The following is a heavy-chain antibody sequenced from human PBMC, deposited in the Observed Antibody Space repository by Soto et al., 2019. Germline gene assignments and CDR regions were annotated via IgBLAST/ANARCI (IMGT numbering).Heavy chain of an antibody. D-gene: IGHD6-19*01. V-gene: IGHV3-23*01. J-gene: IGHJ6*02. CDR2: ISGSGGST. CDR1: GFTFSSYA. Sequence: GGSLRLSCAASGFTFSSYAMSWFRQAPGKGLEWVSAISGSGGSTYYADSVKGRFTISRDNSKNTLYLQMNSLRAEDTAVYYCAKAPAGYYYYYGMDVWGQGTTVTVS. CDR3: AKAPAGYYYYYGMDV.